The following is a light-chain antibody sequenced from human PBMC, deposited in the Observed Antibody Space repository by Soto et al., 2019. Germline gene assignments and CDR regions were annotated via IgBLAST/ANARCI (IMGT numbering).Light chain of an antibody. CDR1: QSVLYSSNNKNY. V-gene: IGKV4-1*01. CDR3: QQYYGTPPT. CDR2: WAS. Sequence: DMVMTQSPDSLAVSLGERATINCKSSQSVLYSSNNKNYLAWYQQKPGQPPKLLIYWASTRESGVPDRFSGSGSGTDFTLTISSLQAEDVAVYYCQQYYGTPPTFGRGTMVEIK. J-gene: IGKJ1*01.